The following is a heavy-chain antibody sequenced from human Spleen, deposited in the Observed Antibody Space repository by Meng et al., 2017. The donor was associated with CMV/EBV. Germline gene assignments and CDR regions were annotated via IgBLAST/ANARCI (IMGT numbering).Heavy chain of an antibody. Sequence: SCAASGFPFINYDMSWVRQAPGKGLEWVSVIVGSGGGTYYAGSVKGRFTISRDNSKNTLYLQMNSLRAEDTALYYCARVIRDYDFWSGFPQHGMDVWGQGTTVTVSS. J-gene: IGHJ6*02. V-gene: IGHV3-23*01. CDR1: GFPFINYD. CDR3: ARVIRDYDFWSGFPQHGMDV. CDR2: IVGSGGGT. D-gene: IGHD3-3*01.